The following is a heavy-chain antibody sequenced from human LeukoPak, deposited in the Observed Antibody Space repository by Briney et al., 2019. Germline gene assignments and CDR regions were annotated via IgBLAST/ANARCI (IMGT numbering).Heavy chain of an antibody. CDR3: ARVLDSSSFVLDY. J-gene: IGHJ4*02. Sequence: ASVKVSCKASGYTFTGYYMHWVRQAPGQGLEWMGWINPNSGGTNYAQKFQGRVTMTRDTSISTAYMELSRLRSDDTAVYYCARVLDSSSFVLDYWGQGTLVTVSS. D-gene: IGHD6-13*01. CDR2: INPNSGGT. CDR1: GYTFTGYY. V-gene: IGHV1-2*02.